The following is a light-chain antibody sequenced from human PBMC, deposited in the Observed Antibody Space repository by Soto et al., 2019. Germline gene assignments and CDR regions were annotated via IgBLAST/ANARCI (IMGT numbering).Light chain of an antibody. J-gene: IGLJ3*02. V-gene: IGLV2-23*01. CDR2: EGS. CDR1: NSDVGSYNL. Sequence: QSVLTQPASVSGSPGQSITISCTGTNSDVGSYNLVSWYQQHPGQAPKLMIFEGSKRPSWVSNRLSGSKSGNTASLTISGLQAEDEADDYCCSYSGSSVWVFGGGTKLTVL. CDR3: CSYSGSSVWV.